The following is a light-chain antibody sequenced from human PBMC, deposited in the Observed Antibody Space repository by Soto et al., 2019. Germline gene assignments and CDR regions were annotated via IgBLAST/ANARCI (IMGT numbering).Light chain of an antibody. Sequence: SYELTQPLSMSVALGQTAWITCGGNNIGSKNVHWYQQKPGQAPVLVIYRDSNRPSGIPERFSGSNSGNTATLTISRAQAGDEADYYCQVCDSSTASVFGTGTKLTVL. V-gene: IGLV3-9*01. CDR2: RDS. CDR3: QVCDSSTASV. CDR1: NIGSKN. J-gene: IGLJ1*01.